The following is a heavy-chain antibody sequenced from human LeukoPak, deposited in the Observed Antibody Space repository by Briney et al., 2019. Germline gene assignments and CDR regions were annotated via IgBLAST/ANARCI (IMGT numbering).Heavy chain of an antibody. J-gene: IGHJ6*03. D-gene: IGHD6-19*01. Sequence: ASVKVSCKASGYTFTTYYMHWVRQAPGQGLEWMGIINPSGDSTSYAQKFQGRVTMTRDTSTSTVYMELSSLRSGDTAVYYCARDLYIAVAGTGGRYYYYMDVWGKGTTVTVSS. V-gene: IGHV1-46*01. CDR3: ARDLYIAVAGTGGRYYYYMDV. CDR1: GYTFTTYY. CDR2: INPSGDST.